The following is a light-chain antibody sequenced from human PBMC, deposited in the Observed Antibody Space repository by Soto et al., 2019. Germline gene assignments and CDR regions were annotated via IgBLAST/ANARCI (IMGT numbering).Light chain of an antibody. CDR2: DAS. J-gene: IGKJ4*02. CDR3: QQYGSSPRT. V-gene: IGKV3-20*01. Sequence: EIVLTQSPDTLSLSPGERATLSCRASQSVRSNYLAWYQQKPGQAPRFLIYDASSRATGIPDRFSGSGSGTDFTLTISRLEPEAFAVYSCQQYGSSPRTFGGGTKVEIK. CDR1: QSVRSNY.